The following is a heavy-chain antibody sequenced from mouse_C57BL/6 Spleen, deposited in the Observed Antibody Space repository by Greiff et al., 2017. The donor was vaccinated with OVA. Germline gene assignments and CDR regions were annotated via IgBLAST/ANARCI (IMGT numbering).Heavy chain of an antibody. CDR2: IDPEDGDT. CDR3: ARPYGSRGEWYVDV. V-gene: IGHV14-2*01. J-gene: IGHJ1*03. Sequence: EVQLQQSGAELVKPGASVKLSCTASGFNITDYYMPWVKQRTEQGLEWIGSIDPEDGDTKYAPTFQGKATITADTSSNTAYLQLSSLPSEDTAVDYGARPYGSRGEWYVDVWGTGTTVTVSS. CDR1: GFNITDYY. D-gene: IGHD1-1*01.